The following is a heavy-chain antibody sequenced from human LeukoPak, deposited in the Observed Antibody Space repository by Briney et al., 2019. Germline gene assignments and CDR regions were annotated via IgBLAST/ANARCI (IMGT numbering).Heavy chain of an antibody. CDR2: IIPIFGTA. CDR3: ARGYGYGRQDY. D-gene: IGHD5-18*01. J-gene: IGHJ4*02. V-gene: IGHV1-69*01. Sequence: AASVKVSCKASGGTFSSYAISWVRQAPGQGLEWMGGIIPIFGTANYAQKFQGRVTITADESTSTAYMELSSLRSEDTAVYYCARGYGYGRQDYWGQGTLVTVSS. CDR1: GGTFSSYA.